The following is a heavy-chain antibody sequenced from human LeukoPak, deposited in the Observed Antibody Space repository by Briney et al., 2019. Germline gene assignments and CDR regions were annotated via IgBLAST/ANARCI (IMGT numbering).Heavy chain of an antibody. CDR2: INSDGSST. CDR3: ARAFQSMVRGVIPDY. V-gene: IGHV3-74*01. Sequence: GGSLRLSCAASGFTFSSYWMHWVRQAPGKGLVWVSRINSDGSSTSYADSVKGRFTISRDSAKSTLYLQMNSLRAEDTAVYYCARAFQSMVRGVIPDYWGQGTLVTVSS. J-gene: IGHJ4*02. D-gene: IGHD3-10*01. CDR1: GFTFSSYW.